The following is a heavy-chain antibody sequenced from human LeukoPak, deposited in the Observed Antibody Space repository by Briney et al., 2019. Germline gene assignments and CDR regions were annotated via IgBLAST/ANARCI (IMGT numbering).Heavy chain of an antibody. V-gene: IGHV4-39*07. CDR3: ARDPLYYDSSGYVAY. CDR2: IYYSGST. D-gene: IGHD3-22*01. J-gene: IGHJ4*02. Sequence: SETLSLTCTVSGGSISSSSYYWGWIRQPPGKGLEWIGSIYYSGSTYYNPSLKSRVTISVDTSKNQFSLKLSSVTAADTAVYYCARDPLYYDSSGYVAYWGQGTLVTVSS. CDR1: GGSISSSSYY.